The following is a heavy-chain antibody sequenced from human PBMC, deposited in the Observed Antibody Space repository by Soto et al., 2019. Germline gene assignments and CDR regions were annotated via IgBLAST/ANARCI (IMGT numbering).Heavy chain of an antibody. J-gene: IGHJ4*02. V-gene: IGHV3-23*01. CDR3: ATTKGYIDPFDL. CDR2: ISGSGDRT. Sequence: PGGSLRLSCAASGFTFSSYAMSWVRQAPGKGLEWVSSISGSGDRTHNADSVGGRFTISRDDSRNTLNLQMNSLRAEDTAIYFCATTKGYIDPFDLWGQGTLVTVSS. CDR1: GFTFSSYA. D-gene: IGHD5-12*01.